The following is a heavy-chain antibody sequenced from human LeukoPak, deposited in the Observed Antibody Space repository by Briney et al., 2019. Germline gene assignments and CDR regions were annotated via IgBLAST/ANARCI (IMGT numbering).Heavy chain of an antibody. V-gene: IGHV3-30*18. J-gene: IGHJ4*02. D-gene: IGHD3-10*01. CDR3: ANENYYGSGSYADY. Sequence: GRSLRLSCAASGFTFSSYGMHWVRQAPGKGLEWVALISNDGSNKYHADSVKGRFTISRDNSKNTLSLQMNSLRAEDTAVYYCANENYYGSGSYADYWGQGTLVTVSS. CDR1: GFTFSSYG. CDR2: ISNDGSNK.